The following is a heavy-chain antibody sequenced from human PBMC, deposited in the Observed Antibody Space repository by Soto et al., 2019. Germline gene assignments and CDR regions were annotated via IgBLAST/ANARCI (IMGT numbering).Heavy chain of an antibody. CDR3: ARNRGDYYYYYMDV. Sequence: EVQLVESGGGLVQPGRSLRLSCAASGFTFDDYAMHWVRQAPGKGLEWVSGISWNSGSIGYADSVKGRFTISRDNAKNYLYLQMNSLRAEDTALYYCARNRGDYYYYYMDVWGKGTTVTVSS. CDR2: ISWNSGSI. D-gene: IGHD2-21*01. V-gene: IGHV3-9*01. J-gene: IGHJ6*03. CDR1: GFTFDDYA.